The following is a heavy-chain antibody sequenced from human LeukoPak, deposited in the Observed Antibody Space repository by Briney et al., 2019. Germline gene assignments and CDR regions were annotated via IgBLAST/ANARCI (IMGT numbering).Heavy chain of an antibody. Sequence: SETLSLTCTVSGYSISSGYYWGWIRQPPGKGLEWIGSLYHNGSTHYNPSLKSRVTISVDTSKNQFSLKLTSVTAADTAVYYCARTPAAMYWFDSWGQGTLVTVSS. CDR1: GYSISSGYY. J-gene: IGHJ5*01. CDR3: ARTPAAMYWFDS. V-gene: IGHV4-38-2*02. CDR2: LYHNGST. D-gene: IGHD2-2*01.